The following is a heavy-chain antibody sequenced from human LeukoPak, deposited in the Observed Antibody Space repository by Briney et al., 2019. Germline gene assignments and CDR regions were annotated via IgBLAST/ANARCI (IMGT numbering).Heavy chain of an antibody. CDR3: ARGRYCSSTSCYGMDV. V-gene: IGHV1-8*01. CDR2: MNPNSGNT. D-gene: IGHD2-2*01. CDR1: GYTFTSYD. J-gene: IGHJ6*02. Sequence: ASVKVSCKASGYTFTSYDINWVRQATGQGLEWMGWMNPNSGNTGYAQKFQGRVTMTRNTSISTAYMELSSLRSEDTAVYYCARGRYCSSTSCYGMDVWGQGTTVTVSS.